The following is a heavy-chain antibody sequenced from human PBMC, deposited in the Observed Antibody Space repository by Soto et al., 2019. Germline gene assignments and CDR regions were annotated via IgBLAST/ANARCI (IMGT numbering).Heavy chain of an antibody. J-gene: IGHJ4*02. Sequence: ASVKVSCKASGYTFSNYGISWVRQAPGQGLEWMGRVSPYNGNTNYEQKLQGRFTISRDDSNSIAYLQMNSLETDDTAVYYCARRMTRAVRPPDFWGQGTLVTVSS. V-gene: IGHV1-18*01. D-gene: IGHD6-6*01. CDR3: ARRMTRAVRPPDF. CDR1: GYTFSNYG. CDR2: VSPYNGNT.